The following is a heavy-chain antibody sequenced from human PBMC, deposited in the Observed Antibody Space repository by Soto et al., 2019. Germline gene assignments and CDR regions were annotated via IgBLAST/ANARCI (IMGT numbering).Heavy chain of an antibody. V-gene: IGHV4-34*01. CDR3: ARRDSSSSWWFDP. D-gene: IGHD6-6*01. CDR1: GGSFSGYY. Sequence: QVQLQQWGAGLLKPSETLSLTCAVYGGSFSGYYWSWIRQPPGKGLEWIGEINHSGSTNYNPSLKGRVTISVDTSKNQFSLKLSSVTAADTAVYYCARRDSSSSWWFDPWGQGTLVTVSS. J-gene: IGHJ5*02. CDR2: INHSGST.